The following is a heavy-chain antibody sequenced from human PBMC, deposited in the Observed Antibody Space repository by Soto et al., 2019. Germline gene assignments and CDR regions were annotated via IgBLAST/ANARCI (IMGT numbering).Heavy chain of an antibody. J-gene: IGHJ6*02. CDR2: ISSSSTGM. CDR3: TRAGRGAVVVGDLGYFYYGMDV. Sequence: PGGSLRLSCAASGFTFSSYSMKWVRQAPGKGLEWVSHISSSSTGMYYADSGKGRFIVSRDNAKNSLYLQMNNLRDEDTAVYYCTRAGRGAVVVGDLGYFYYGMDVWGQGTTVTVSS. D-gene: IGHD2-15*01. CDR1: GFTFSSYS. V-gene: IGHV3-48*02.